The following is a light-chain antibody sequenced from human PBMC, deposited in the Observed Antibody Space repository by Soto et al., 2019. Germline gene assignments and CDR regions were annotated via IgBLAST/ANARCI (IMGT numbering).Light chain of an antibody. Sequence: EIVLTQSPATLSLSPGERATLSCRASQSVSSYLAWYQQKPGQAPRLLIYDASNRATGIPARFSGSGSGTDFTLTISSLEPEDFEVYYCQQRSNWPPWTFGQGNKVEIK. V-gene: IGKV3-11*01. CDR1: QSVSSY. CDR2: DAS. CDR3: QQRSNWPPWT. J-gene: IGKJ1*01.